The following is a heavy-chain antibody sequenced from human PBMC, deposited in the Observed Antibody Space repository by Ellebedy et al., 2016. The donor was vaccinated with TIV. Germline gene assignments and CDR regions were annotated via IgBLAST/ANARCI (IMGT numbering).Heavy chain of an antibody. CDR1: GYTFTAYY. Sequence: AASVKVSCKASGYTFTAYYIHWVRQAPGQGLGWMGWIDPNSGGTVYAQKFQGMVTMTRDTSVSTAYVEVTRLTSDDPAVYFCARVVGVFAAAVSYDYWGQGTLATVAS. CDR2: IDPNSGGT. J-gene: IGHJ4*02. CDR3: ARVVGVFAAAVSYDY. D-gene: IGHD6-13*01. V-gene: IGHV1-2*02.